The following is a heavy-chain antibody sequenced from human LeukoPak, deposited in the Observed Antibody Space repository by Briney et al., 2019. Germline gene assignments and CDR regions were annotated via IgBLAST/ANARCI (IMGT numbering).Heavy chain of an antibody. D-gene: IGHD2-2*01. CDR1: GFTFSSYG. CDR3: AKARYCSSTSCYAGTYFDY. Sequence: GGSLRLSCAASGFTFSSYGMSWVRQAPGKGLEWVSAISGSGGSTYYADSVKGRFTISRDNSKNTLYLQMNSLRAEDTAVYYCAKARYCSSTSCYAGTYFDYWGQGTLVTVSS. J-gene: IGHJ4*02. V-gene: IGHV3-23*01. CDR2: ISGSGGST.